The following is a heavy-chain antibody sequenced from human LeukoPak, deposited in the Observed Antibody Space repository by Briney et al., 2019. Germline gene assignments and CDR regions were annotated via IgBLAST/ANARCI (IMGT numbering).Heavy chain of an antibody. V-gene: IGHV4-38-2*02. CDR2: IYHSGST. D-gene: IGHD1-26*01. CDR3: AGGSSDAFDI. CDR1: HYSITSGYY. J-gene: IGHJ3*02. Sequence: SETLSLTCSVSHYSITSGYYWGWIRPPPGKGLEWIGNIYHSGSTFYNPSLKSRVTISVDASKNQFSLKLSSVTAADTAVYYCAGGSSDAFDIWGQGTMVTVSS.